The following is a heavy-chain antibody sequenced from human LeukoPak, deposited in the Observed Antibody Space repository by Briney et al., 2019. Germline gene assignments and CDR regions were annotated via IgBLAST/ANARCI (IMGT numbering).Heavy chain of an antibody. J-gene: IGHJ4*02. V-gene: IGHV3-53*01. CDR1: GFTFSSYA. CDR2: IYSGGST. CDR3: AIVGYSYGYVN. Sequence: PGGSLRLSCAASGFTFSSYAMSWVRQAPGKGLEWVSVIYSGGSTYYADSVKGRFTISRDNSKNTLYLQMNSLRAEDTAVYYCAIVGYSYGYVNWGQGTLVTVSS. D-gene: IGHD5-18*01.